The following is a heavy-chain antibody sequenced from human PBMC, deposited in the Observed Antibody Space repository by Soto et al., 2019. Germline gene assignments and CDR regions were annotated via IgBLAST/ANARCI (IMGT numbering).Heavy chain of an antibody. V-gene: IGHV3-23*01. CDR3: AKGSLGYCSGGICYFFDF. CDR1: GFTFSTYA. D-gene: IGHD2-15*01. CDR2: ISGGRSGT. Sequence: EVQLLESGGGLVQPGGSLRLSCAASGFTFSTYAMSWVRQAPGKGLEWVSAISGGRSGTYYADSVRGRFTLYRDDSTNTLYLQINSLRAEDTAIYYCAKGSLGYCSGGICYFFDFWGQGTLVTVSS. J-gene: IGHJ4*02.